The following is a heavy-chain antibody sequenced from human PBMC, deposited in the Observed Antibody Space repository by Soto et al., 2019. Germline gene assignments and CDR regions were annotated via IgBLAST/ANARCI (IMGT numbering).Heavy chain of an antibody. Sequence: DVHLVQSGAEVKKPGESLKISCKGSGYSFTNYWIGWVRQMPGKGLEWMGIIYPGDSDTRYNPSFQGQVTISADKSISTAYLQWSSLRASGTATYYCASLSLPWGSGYYGLDVWGQGTTVTVSS. CDR2: IYPGDSDT. J-gene: IGHJ6*02. V-gene: IGHV5-51*01. CDR3: ASLSLPWGSGYYGLDV. D-gene: IGHD7-27*01. CDR1: GYSFTNYW.